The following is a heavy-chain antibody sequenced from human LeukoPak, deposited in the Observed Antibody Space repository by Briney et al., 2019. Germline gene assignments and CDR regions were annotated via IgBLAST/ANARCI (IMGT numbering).Heavy chain of an antibody. CDR3: ARSVYSYGTYYFDY. CDR1: GGSISRYY. J-gene: IGHJ4*02. Sequence: SETLSLTCTVSGGSISRYYWSWIRQPAGKGLEGIGRIYTSGSTNYNPSLKSRVTMSVDTSKNQFSLKLSSVTAADTAVYYCARSVYSYGTYYFDYWGQGTLVTVSS. D-gene: IGHD5-18*01. CDR2: IYTSGST. V-gene: IGHV4-4*07.